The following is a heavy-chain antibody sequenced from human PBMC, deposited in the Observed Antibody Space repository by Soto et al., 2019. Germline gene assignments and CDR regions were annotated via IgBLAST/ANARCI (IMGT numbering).Heavy chain of an antibody. D-gene: IGHD5-12*01. V-gene: IGHV1-18*01. Sequence: QVQLVQSGAEVKKPGASVTVSCKASGYTFTSYGISWVRQAPGQGLEWMGWISAYNGNTNYAQKLQGRVTMTTDTSTSTDHMELRSLRSDDTAVYYCVRVFDSGSTSDTFDIWGQGTMVTVSS. CDR3: VRVFDSGSTSDTFDI. J-gene: IGHJ3*02. CDR1: GYTFTSYG. CDR2: ISAYNGNT.